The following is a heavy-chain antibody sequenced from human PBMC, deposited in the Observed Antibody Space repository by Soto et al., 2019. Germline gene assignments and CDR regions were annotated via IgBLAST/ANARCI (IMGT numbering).Heavy chain of an antibody. D-gene: IGHD1-20*01. Sequence: GGSLRLSCAASGFTFSSYFMTWVRQAPGKGLEWVATIKPDGSERWYVDSVKGRFTISRDNAKNSLYLEMNSLRAEDTAVYFCASDLNWPNFWGQGSLVTVSS. CDR2: IKPDGSER. J-gene: IGHJ4*02. CDR3: ASDLNWPNF. CDR1: GFTFSSYF. V-gene: IGHV3-7*01.